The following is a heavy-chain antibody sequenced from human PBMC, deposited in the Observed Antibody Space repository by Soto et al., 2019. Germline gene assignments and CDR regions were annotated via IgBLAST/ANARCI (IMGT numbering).Heavy chain of an antibody. CDR1: GFTFTRYS. CDR2: ISSTTNYI. CDR3: ARESEDLTSNFDY. V-gene: IGHV3-21*06. Sequence: GGSLRLSCAASGFTFTRYSMNWVRQAPGKGLGWVSSISSTTNYIYYGDSMKGRFTISRDNAKNSLYLEMNSLRAEDTAVYYCARESEDLTSNFDYWGQGTLVTVSS. J-gene: IGHJ4*02.